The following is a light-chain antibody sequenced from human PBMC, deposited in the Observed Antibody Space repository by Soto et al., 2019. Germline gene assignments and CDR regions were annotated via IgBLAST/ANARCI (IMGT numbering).Light chain of an antibody. CDR1: QTISGW. CDR3: QHYNSYSEA. J-gene: IGKJ1*01. Sequence: DIQMTQSPSTLSGFVGDRVTITCRASQTISGWLAWYQQKPGKAPKLLIYKASTLKSGVPSRFSGSGSGTEFTLTISSLQADDFATYYCQHYNSYSEAFGQGTKVDIK. CDR2: KAS. V-gene: IGKV1-5*03.